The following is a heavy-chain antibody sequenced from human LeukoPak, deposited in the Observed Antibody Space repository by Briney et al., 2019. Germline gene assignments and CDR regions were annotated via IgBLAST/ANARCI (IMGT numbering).Heavy chain of an antibody. CDR2: IYYSGST. J-gene: IGHJ4*02. CDR1: GGSISSGDYY. CDR3: ARVRGIAARQFDY. V-gene: IGHV4-61*08. Sequence: PSQTLSLTCTVSGGSISSGDYYWSWIRQPPGKGLEWIGYIYYSGSTNYNPSLKSRVTISVDTSKNQFSLKLSSVTAADTAVYYCARVRGIAARQFDYWGQGTLVTVSS. D-gene: IGHD6-6*01.